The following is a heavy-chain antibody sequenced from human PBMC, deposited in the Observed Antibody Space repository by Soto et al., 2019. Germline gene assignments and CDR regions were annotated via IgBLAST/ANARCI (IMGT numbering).Heavy chain of an antibody. CDR1: GGSFSGYY. D-gene: IGHD3-10*02. CDR3: ARDGDVGGTVGGTAHYYMDV. J-gene: IGHJ6*03. V-gene: IGHV4-34*01. CDR2: INHSGST. Sequence: SETLSLTCAVYGGSFSGYYWSWIRQPPGKGLEWIGEINHSGSTNYNPSLKSRVTISVDTSKNQFSLKLSSVTAADTAVYYCARDGDVGGTVGGTAHYYMDVWGKGTTVTVSS.